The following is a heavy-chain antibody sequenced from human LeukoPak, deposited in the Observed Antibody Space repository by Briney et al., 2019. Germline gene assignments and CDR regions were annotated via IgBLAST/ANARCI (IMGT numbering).Heavy chain of an antibody. Sequence: SQTLSLTCTVSGGSISSGGFYCTWIRQPPGKGLEWIGYIYHSGSTYYNPSLKSRVTISVDRSKNQFSLKLSSVTAADTAVYYCATTGYCSSPSCYQWVAFDIWGQGTMVTVSS. CDR2: IYHSGST. CDR1: GGSISSGGFY. D-gene: IGHD2-2*03. J-gene: IGHJ3*02. CDR3: ATTGYCSSPSCYQWVAFDI. V-gene: IGHV4-30-2*01.